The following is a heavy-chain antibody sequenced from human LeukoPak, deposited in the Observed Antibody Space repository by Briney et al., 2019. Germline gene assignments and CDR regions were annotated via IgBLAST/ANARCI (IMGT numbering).Heavy chain of an antibody. J-gene: IGHJ4*02. CDR3: ARGPYSGSYCR. V-gene: IGHV4-59*01. Sequence: SETLSLTCTVSGGSISSYYWSWIRQPPGKGLEWIGYIYYSGSTNYNPSLKSRVTISVDTSKNQFSLKLSSVTAADTAVYYCARGPYSGSYCRWGQGTLVTVSS. CDR2: IYYSGST. CDR1: GGSISSYY. D-gene: IGHD1-26*01.